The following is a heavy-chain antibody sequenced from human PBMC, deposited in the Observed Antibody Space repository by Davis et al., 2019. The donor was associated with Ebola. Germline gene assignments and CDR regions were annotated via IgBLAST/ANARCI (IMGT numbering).Heavy chain of an antibody. D-gene: IGHD4-23*01. Sequence: GSLRLSCTVSGGSISSYYWSWIRQPPGKGLEWIGNIYYSGSTNYNSSLKSRVTISVDTSKNQFSLKLSSVTAADTAVYYCAREYGGNFDYWGQGTLVTVSS. J-gene: IGHJ4*02. V-gene: IGHV4-59*01. CDR3: AREYGGNFDY. CDR2: IYYSGST. CDR1: GGSISSYY.